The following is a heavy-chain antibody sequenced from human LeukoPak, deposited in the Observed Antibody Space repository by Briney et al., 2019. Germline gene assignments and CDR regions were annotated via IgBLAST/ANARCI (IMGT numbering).Heavy chain of an antibody. J-gene: IGHJ3*02. D-gene: IGHD1-1*01. Sequence: GGSLRLSCAASGFTFSSYAMHWVRQAPGKGLEWVSAISGSGGSTYYADSVKGRFTISRDNSKNTLYLQMNSLRAEDTAVYYCAKGYNWNDAAFDIWGQGTMVTVSS. V-gene: IGHV3-23*01. CDR3: AKGYNWNDAAFDI. CDR2: ISGSGGST. CDR1: GFTFSSYA.